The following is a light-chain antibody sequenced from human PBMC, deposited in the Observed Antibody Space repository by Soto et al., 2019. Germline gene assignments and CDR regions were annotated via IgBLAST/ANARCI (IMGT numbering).Light chain of an antibody. CDR3: QSYDSSLSGVL. V-gene: IGLV1-40*01. Sequence: QLVLTQPPSVSGAPGQRVTISCTGSSSNIGAGYDVHWYQHLPGTAPKLLIFGNTNRPSGVPDRFSGSKSGTSASLAITGLRAEDEADFYCQSYDSSLSGVLFGGVTKLTVL. CDR1: SSNIGAGYD. J-gene: IGLJ2*01. CDR2: GNT.